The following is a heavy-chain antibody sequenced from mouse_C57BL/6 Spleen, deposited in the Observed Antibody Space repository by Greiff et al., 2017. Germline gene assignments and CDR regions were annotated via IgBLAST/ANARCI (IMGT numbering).Heavy chain of an antibody. CDR2: IRNKANGYTT. J-gene: IGHJ3*01. CDR1: GFTFTDYY. V-gene: IGHV7-3*01. D-gene: IGHD2-5*01. CDR3: ASSYYSNYFAY. Sequence: EVQRVESGGGLVQPGGSLSLSCAASGFTFTDYYMSWVRQPPGKALEWLGFIRNKANGYTTEYSASVKGRFTISRDNSQSILYLQMNALRAEDSATYYCASSYYSNYFAYWGQGTLVTVSA.